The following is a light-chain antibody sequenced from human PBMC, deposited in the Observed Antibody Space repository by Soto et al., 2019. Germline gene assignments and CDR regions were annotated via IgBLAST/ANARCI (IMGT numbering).Light chain of an antibody. CDR3: QQLFDSPIT. V-gene: IGKV1-5*03. CDR2: KAS. Sequence: DIQMTQSPSTLSASVGDRVTITSRASQSISSWLAWYQQKPGKAPKLLIYKASSLESGVPSRFSGSGSGTEFTLTISSLQPDDFATYYCQQLFDSPITFGQGTRLEIK. CDR1: QSISSW. J-gene: IGKJ5*01.